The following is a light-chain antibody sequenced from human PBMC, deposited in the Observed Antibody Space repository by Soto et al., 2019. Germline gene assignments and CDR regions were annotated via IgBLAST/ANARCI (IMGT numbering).Light chain of an antibody. CDR2: GAY. CDR1: ESVSPTH. Sequence: EVVLTQSPGTLSLSPGERATLSCRASESVSPTHLAWYQQKRGQAPRLLVYGAYYRATGIPARFSGSASGTDFTLTISSLESEDFAVYYCQQYDNWPPFTFGPGTKVDI. J-gene: IGKJ3*01. CDR3: QQYDNWPPFT. V-gene: IGKV3-15*01.